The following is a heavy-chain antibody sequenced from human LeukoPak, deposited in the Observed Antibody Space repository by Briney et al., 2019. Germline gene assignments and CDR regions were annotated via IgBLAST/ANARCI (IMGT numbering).Heavy chain of an antibody. V-gene: IGHV1-2*02. CDR2: INPNSGGT. J-gene: IGHJ5*02. Sequence: GASVKDSCKASGYTFTCYYMHWVRQAPGQGLEWMGWINPNSGGTNYAEKFQGRVTMTRDTSISKAYMELSKLRSDDTAVYYCARDWVEQQLVIGNWFDPWGQGTLVTVSS. D-gene: IGHD6-13*01. CDR1: GYTFTCYY. CDR3: ARDWVEQQLVIGNWFDP.